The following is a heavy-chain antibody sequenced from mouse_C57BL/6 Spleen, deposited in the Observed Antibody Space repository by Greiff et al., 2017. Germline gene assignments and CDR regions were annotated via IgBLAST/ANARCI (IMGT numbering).Heavy chain of an antibody. CDR3: ARADYDVGAMDY. D-gene: IGHD2-4*01. J-gene: IGHJ4*01. Sequence: DVQLQESEGGLVQPGSSMKLSCTASGFTFSDYYMAWVRQVPEKGLEWVANINYDGSSTYYLDSLKSRFIISRDNAKNILYLQMSSLKSEDTATYYCARADYDVGAMDYWGQGTSVTVSS. CDR2: INYDGSST. V-gene: IGHV5-16*01. CDR1: GFTFSDYY.